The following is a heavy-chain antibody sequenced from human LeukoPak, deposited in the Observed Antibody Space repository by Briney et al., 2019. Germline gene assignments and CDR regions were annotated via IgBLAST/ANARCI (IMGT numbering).Heavy chain of an antibody. CDR3: ARGRGSSSWYTFDY. Sequence: SETLSLTCAVYGESFSGYYWSWIRQPPGKGLEWIGEINHSGSTNHNPPLKSRVTISVDTSKNQFSLKLSSVTAADTAVYYCARGRGSSSWYTFDYWGQGTLVTVSS. J-gene: IGHJ4*02. D-gene: IGHD6-13*01. V-gene: IGHV4-34*01. CDR1: GESFSGYY. CDR2: INHSGST.